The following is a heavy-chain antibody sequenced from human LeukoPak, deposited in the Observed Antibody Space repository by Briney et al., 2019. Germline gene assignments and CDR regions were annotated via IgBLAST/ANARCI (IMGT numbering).Heavy chain of an antibody. CDR2: IRSKSNGGTT. V-gene: IGHV3-49*03. CDR3: TRGSAGATGY. Sequence: GGSLRLSCTTSGFTFGDYAMSWFRQAPGKGLEWVGFIRSKSNGGTTEYAASVKGRFTVSRDDSKSIAYLQMNSLKTEDTAVYYCTRGSAGATGYWGQGTLVTVSS. CDR1: GFTFGDYA. J-gene: IGHJ4*02. D-gene: IGHD1-26*01.